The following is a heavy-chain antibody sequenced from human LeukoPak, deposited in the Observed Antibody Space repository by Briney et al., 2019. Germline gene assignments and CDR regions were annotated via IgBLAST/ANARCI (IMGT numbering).Heavy chain of an antibody. J-gene: IGHJ4*02. D-gene: IGHD6-6*01. CDR2: INPNSGGT. CDR3: ARAAARTVMNDY. Sequence: ASVKVSCKASGYTFTGYYMHWVRQAPGQGLEWMGWINPNSGGTNYAQKFQGRVTMTRDTSISTAYMELSRLRSDDTAVYYCARAAARTVMNDYWGQGTLVTVSS. V-gene: IGHV1-2*02. CDR1: GYTFTGYY.